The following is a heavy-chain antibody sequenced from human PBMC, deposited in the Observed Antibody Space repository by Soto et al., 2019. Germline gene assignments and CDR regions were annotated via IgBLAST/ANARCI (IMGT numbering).Heavy chain of an antibody. CDR3: ARVSGRRIVGANNWFDP. D-gene: IGHD1-26*01. CDR2: IIPIFGTA. CDR1: GGTFSSYA. J-gene: IGHJ5*02. Sequence: ASVKVSCKASGGTFSSYAISWVRQAPGQGLEWMGGIIPIFGTANYAQKFQGRVTITADESTSTAYMELSSLRSEDTAVYYCARVSGRRIVGANNWFDPWGQGTLVTVSS. V-gene: IGHV1-69*13.